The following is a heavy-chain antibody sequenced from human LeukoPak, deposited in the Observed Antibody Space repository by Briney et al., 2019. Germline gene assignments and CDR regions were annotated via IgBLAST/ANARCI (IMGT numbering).Heavy chain of an antibody. V-gene: IGHV3-48*04. CDR1: GFTFSSYS. D-gene: IGHD1-26*01. CDR2: ISSSSRTI. J-gene: IGHJ4*02. Sequence: GGSLRLSCAASGFTFSSYSMNWVRQAPGKGVEWVSYISSSSRTIYYADSVKGRFTISRDNAKNSLYLQMNSPRAEDTAVYYCARARSGSYPGPAYWGQGTLVTVSS. CDR3: ARARSGSYPGPAY.